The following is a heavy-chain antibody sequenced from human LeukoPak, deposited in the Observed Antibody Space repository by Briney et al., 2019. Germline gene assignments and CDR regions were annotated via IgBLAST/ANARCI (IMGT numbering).Heavy chain of an antibody. D-gene: IGHD3-22*01. Sequence: ASVKVSCKASGYTFTNYGINWVRQAPGQGLEWMGWISGNKGNTNYAQKFQGRVTVTTDTSTSTAYMELRSLRSDDTAVYYCARDRYYYDSSGSRGFDYWGQGTLVTVSS. J-gene: IGHJ4*02. V-gene: IGHV1-18*01. CDR2: ISGNKGNT. CDR3: ARDRYYYDSSGSRGFDY. CDR1: GYTFTNYG.